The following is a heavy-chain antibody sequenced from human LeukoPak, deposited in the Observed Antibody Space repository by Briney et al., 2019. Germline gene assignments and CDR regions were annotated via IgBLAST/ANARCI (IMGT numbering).Heavy chain of an antibody. Sequence: GGSLRLSCAASGFTVSSNYMSWVRQAPGKGLEWVSVIYSGGSTYYADSVKGRFTISRHNSKNTLYLQMNSLRAEDTAVYYCARDSRPSRYCSGGSCFNYYYYGMDVWGQGTTVTVSS. CDR1: GFTVSSNY. V-gene: IGHV3-53*04. CDR3: ARDSRPSRYCSGGSCFNYYYYGMDV. D-gene: IGHD2-15*01. J-gene: IGHJ6*02. CDR2: IYSGGST.